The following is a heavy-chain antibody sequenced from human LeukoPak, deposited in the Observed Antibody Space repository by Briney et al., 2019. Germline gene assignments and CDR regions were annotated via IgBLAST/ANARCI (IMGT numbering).Heavy chain of an antibody. Sequence: GGSLRLSCAASGFTFSSHWMNWVRQAPGKGLEWLSYISNSGSSKYYADSVRGRFTISRDNAKNSLYLQMNSLRAEDTAVYYCARARVPGELNYWGQGTLVTVSS. J-gene: IGHJ4*02. V-gene: IGHV3-48*04. CDR2: ISNSGSSK. D-gene: IGHD3-10*01. CDR1: GFTFSSHW. CDR3: ARARVPGELNY.